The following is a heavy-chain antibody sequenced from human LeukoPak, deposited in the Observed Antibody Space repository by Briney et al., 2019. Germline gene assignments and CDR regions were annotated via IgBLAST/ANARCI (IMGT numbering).Heavy chain of an antibody. J-gene: IGHJ4*02. CDR1: GFTFSNSA. CDR2: IVVGSSNT. V-gene: IGHV1-58*01. Sequence: ASVKVSCKTSGFTFSNSAVQWVRQARGQRLEWIGWIVVGSSNTDYTQKFQERVTITRDMSTGTAYMELNSLRAEDTAVYYCARDAVGRRYYGSGSLHYIDYWGQGTLVTVSS. D-gene: IGHD3-10*01. CDR3: ARDAVGRRYYGSGSLHYIDY.